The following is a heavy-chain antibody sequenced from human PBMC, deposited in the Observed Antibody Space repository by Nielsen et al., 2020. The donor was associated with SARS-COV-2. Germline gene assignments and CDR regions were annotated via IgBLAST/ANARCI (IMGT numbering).Heavy chain of an antibody. CDR2: IKQDGSEK. Sequence: GESLKISCAASGFTFSSYWMSWVRQAPGKGLEWVANIKQDGSEKYYADSVKGRFTISRDNSKNTLYLQMNSLRAEDTAVYYCAREVAAVPAAMPYYYYGMDVWGQGTTVTVSS. V-gene: IGHV3-7*01. CDR3: AREVAAVPAAMPYYYYGMDV. CDR1: GFTFSSYW. D-gene: IGHD2-2*01. J-gene: IGHJ6*02.